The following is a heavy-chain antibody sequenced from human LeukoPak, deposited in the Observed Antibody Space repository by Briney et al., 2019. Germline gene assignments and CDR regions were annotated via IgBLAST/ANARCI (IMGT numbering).Heavy chain of an antibody. CDR3: ARDPHYDFWSGYYPDAFDI. V-gene: IGHV4-38-2*01. CDR1: GYSISSGYY. Sequence: SETLSLTCAVSGYSISSGYYWGWIRQPPGKGLGWIVSIYHSGSTYYNPSLKSRVTISVDTSKNQFSLKLSSVTAADTAVYYCARDPHYDFWSGYYPDAFDIWGQRTMVTVSS. CDR2: IYHSGST. D-gene: IGHD3-3*01. J-gene: IGHJ3*02.